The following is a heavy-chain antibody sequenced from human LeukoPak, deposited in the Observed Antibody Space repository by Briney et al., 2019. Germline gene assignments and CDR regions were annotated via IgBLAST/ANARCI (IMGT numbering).Heavy chain of an antibody. V-gene: IGHV3-30*02. CDR3: AKEGIHMHYYYMDV. J-gene: IGHJ6*03. Sequence: GGSLRLSCAASGFTFSSYGMHWVRQAPGKGLEWVAFIRYDGSNKYYADSVKGRFTIPRDNSKNTLYLQMNSLRAEDTAVYYCAKEGIHMHYYYMDVWGKGTTVTVSS. CDR1: GFTFSSYG. CDR2: IRYDGSNK. D-gene: IGHD6-13*01.